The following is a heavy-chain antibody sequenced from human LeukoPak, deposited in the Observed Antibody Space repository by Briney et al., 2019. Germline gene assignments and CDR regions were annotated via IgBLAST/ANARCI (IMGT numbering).Heavy chain of an antibody. D-gene: IGHD5-12*01. CDR2: IYYSGST. CDR1: GGSISSYY. V-gene: IGHV4-59*01. J-gene: IGHJ4*02. CDR3: ASGYSGYDIYFDY. Sequence: PSETLSLTCTVSGGSISSYYWSWIRQPPGKGLEWIGYIYYSGSTNYNPSLKSRVTISVDTSKNQFSLKLSSVTAADTAVYYCASGYSGYDIYFDYWGQGTLVTVSS.